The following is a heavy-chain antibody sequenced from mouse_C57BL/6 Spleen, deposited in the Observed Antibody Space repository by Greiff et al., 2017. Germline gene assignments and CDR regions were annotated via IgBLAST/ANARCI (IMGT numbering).Heavy chain of an antibody. V-gene: IGHV10-3*01. D-gene: IGHD1-1*01. Sequence: EVNVVESGGGLVQPKGSLKLSCAASGFTFNTYAMHWVRQAPGKGLEWVARIRSKSSNYATYYADSVKDRFTISRDDSQSMLYLQMNNLKTEDTAMYYCVGGYYGSRGYWYFDVWGTGTTVTVSS. CDR1: GFTFNTYA. J-gene: IGHJ1*03. CDR2: IRSKSSNYAT. CDR3: VGGYYGSRGYWYFDV.